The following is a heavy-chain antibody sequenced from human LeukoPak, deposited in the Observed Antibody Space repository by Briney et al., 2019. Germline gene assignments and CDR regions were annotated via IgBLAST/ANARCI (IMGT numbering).Heavy chain of an antibody. CDR1: GFTFSSYA. CDR3: ARDDVLTGYYVLLDY. J-gene: IGHJ4*02. V-gene: IGHV3-30*04. CDR2: ISYDGTNK. Sequence: PGGSLRLSCAASGFTFSSYAMHWVRQAPGKGLEWVAVISYDGTNKYYADSVKGRFTISRDNSKNTLYLQMNSLRAEDTAVYDCARDDVLTGYYVLLDYWGQGTLVTVSS. D-gene: IGHD3-9*01.